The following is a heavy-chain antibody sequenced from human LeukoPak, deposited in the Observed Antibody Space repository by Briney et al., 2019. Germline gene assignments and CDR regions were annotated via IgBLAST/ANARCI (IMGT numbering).Heavy chain of an antibody. CDR3: AKVPDGNPSR. V-gene: IGHV3-30*18. CDR2: ISYDGSNK. J-gene: IGHJ3*01. D-gene: IGHD4-23*01. CDR1: GFTFSSYG. Sequence: PGRSLRLSCAASGFTFSSYGMHWVRQAPGKGLEWVAVISYDGSNKYYADSVKGRFTISRDNSKNTLYLQMNSLRAEDTAVYYCAKVPDGNPSRWGQGTMVTVSS.